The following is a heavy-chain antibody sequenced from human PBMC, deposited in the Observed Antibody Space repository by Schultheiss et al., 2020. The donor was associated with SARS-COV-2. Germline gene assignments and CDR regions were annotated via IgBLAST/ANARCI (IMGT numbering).Heavy chain of an antibody. CDR1: GYTFTGYC. J-gene: IGHJ5*02. CDR3: ARTARTVGIAVAGRNNWFDP. V-gene: IGHV1-2*02. Sequence: ASVKVSCKSSGYTFTGYCMHWVRQAPGQGLEWMGWIHPNSGGTNYAQKFQGRVTMTTDTSTSTAYMELRSLRSDDTAVYYCARTARTVGIAVAGRNNWFDPWGQGTLVTVSS. D-gene: IGHD6-19*01. CDR2: IHPNSGGT.